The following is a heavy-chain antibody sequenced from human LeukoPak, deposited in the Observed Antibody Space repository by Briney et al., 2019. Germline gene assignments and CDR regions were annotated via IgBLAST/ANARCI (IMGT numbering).Heavy chain of an antibody. CDR2: IIPIFGTA. V-gene: IGHV1-69*13. CDR1: GGTFSSYA. CDR3: ARGYYGDYATTDFDY. D-gene: IGHD4-17*01. Sequence: ASVKVSCKASGGTFSSYAIRWVRQAPGQGLEWMGGIIPIFGTANYAQKFQGRVTITADESTSTAYMELSSLRSEDTAVYYCARGYYGDYATTDFDYWGQGTLVTVSS. J-gene: IGHJ4*02.